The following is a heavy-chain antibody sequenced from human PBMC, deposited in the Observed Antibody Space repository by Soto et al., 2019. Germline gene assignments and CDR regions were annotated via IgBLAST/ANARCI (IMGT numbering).Heavy chain of an antibody. CDR1: GFTFSSYW. Sequence: PGGSLRLSCAASGFTFSSYWMHWVRQAPGKGLVWVPRINSDGSSTSYADSVKGRFTISRDNAKNTLYLQMNSLRAEDTAVYYCARGLNPPRKRVWFGEFFNWFDPWGQGTLVTVSS. V-gene: IGHV3-74*01. J-gene: IGHJ5*02. CDR2: INSDGSST. D-gene: IGHD3-10*01. CDR3: ARGLNPPRKRVWFGEFFNWFDP.